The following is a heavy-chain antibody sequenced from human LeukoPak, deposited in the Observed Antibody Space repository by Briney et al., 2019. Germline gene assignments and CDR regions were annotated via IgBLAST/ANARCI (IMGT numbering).Heavy chain of an antibody. V-gene: IGHV3-33*01. J-gene: IGHJ4*02. CDR2: IGYDGTNE. Sequence: AGRSLRLSCAASGFTFSSYGMHWVRQAPGKGLEWVALIGYDGTNEYYADSVKGRFTISRDNSKNTLYLQMKSLRAEDTAVYYCARDRYSSDWRRGIFDYWGQGTLVTVSS. CDR1: GFTFSSYG. D-gene: IGHD6-19*01. CDR3: ARDRYSSDWRRGIFDY.